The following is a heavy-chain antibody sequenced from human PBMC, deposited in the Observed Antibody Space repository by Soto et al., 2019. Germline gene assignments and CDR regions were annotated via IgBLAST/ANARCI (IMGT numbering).Heavy chain of an antibody. Sequence: QVQLVQSGAEVKKPGASVKVSCKASGYTFTSYDINWVRQATGQGLEWMGWMNPNSGNTGYAQKFQGRGNMTRNTSISTAYMELSSLRPEDTAVYFCARGYCTGGICYEYYYYGMDVWGQGTTVTVSS. CDR3: ARGYCTGGICYEYYYYGMDV. D-gene: IGHD2-15*01. J-gene: IGHJ6*02. CDR2: MNPNSGNT. CDR1: GYTFTSYD. V-gene: IGHV1-8*01.